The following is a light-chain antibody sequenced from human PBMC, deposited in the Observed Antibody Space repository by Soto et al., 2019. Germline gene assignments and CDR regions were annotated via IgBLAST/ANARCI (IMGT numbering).Light chain of an antibody. Sequence: AIQMTQSPSSLSASVGDRLTITCRARQDVRNYVCWYQQKPGKAPKFLIYGAFRLETGIPSRFSGSGYGTEFTLTCSSLRPEDFATYFCLQEYSWPWTFGQGTKVEV. V-gene: IGKV1-6*01. CDR2: GAF. J-gene: IGKJ1*01. CDR3: LQEYSWPWT. CDR1: QDVRNY.